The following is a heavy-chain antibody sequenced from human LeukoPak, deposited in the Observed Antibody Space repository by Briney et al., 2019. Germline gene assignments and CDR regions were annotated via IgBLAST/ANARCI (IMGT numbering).Heavy chain of an antibody. Sequence: SETLSLTCTVSGGSISSGGYYWSWIRQPPGKGLEWIGYIYHSGSTYYNPSLKSRVTMSVDTSKNQFSLKLSSVTAADTAVYYCARGPYYDFWSGYPFFDYWGQGTLVTVSS. CDR1: GGSISSGGYY. CDR2: IYHSGST. J-gene: IGHJ4*02. CDR3: ARGPYYDFWSGYPFFDY. V-gene: IGHV4-30-2*01. D-gene: IGHD3-3*01.